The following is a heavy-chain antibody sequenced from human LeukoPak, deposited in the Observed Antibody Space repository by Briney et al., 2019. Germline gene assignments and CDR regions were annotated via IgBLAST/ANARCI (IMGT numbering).Heavy chain of an antibody. CDR2: ISYDGSDK. Sequence: GGSLRLSCAASGFTFSSYGMHWVRQAPGKGLEWVAVISYDGSDKNYADSVKGRFTISRDNSKNTLYLQMNSLRAEDTAVYYCAEAQPDSYGYYYYYGMDVWGQGTTVTVSS. V-gene: IGHV3-30*03. CDR1: GFTFSSYG. CDR3: AEAQPDSYGYYYYYGMDV. D-gene: IGHD5-18*01. J-gene: IGHJ6*02.